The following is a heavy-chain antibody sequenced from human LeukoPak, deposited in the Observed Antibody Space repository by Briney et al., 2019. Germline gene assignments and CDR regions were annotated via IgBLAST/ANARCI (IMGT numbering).Heavy chain of an antibody. Sequence: ASVKVSCKASGYTFTSYGISWVRQAPGQGLEWMGWISAYNGNTNYAQKLQGRVTMTTDTSTSTAYMELRSLRSDDTAVYYCARGGALRYFDWLSLGDAFDIWGQGTVVTVSS. D-gene: IGHD3-9*01. CDR3: ARGGALRYFDWLSLGDAFDI. CDR2: ISAYNGNT. J-gene: IGHJ3*02. V-gene: IGHV1-18*04. CDR1: GYTFTSYG.